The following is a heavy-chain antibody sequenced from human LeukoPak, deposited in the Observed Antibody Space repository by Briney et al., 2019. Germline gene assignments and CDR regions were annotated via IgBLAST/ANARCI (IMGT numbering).Heavy chain of an antibody. CDR3: ARNQGPDYYDSSGYYLGIDY. CDR1: GFTFSSYA. CDR2: ISYDGSNK. J-gene: IGHJ4*02. D-gene: IGHD3-22*01. V-gene: IGHV3-30*04. Sequence: GGSLRLSCAASGFTFSSYAMHWVRQAPGKGLEWVAVISYDGSNKYYADSVKGRFTISRDNSKNTLYLQMNSLRAEDTAVYYCARNQGPDYYDSSGYYLGIDYWGQGTLVTVSS.